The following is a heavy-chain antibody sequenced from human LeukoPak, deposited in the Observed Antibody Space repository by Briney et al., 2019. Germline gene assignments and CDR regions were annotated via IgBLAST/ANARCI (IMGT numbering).Heavy chain of an antibody. D-gene: IGHD2-2*01. CDR1: GGCSSSYY. CDR2: IYTSGGT. CDR3: ARDHLYCSSTSCSDY. V-gene: IGHV4-4*07. J-gene: IGHJ4*02. Sequence: PSETLSLNCTVSGGCSSSYYWSWIRQPAGKGLEWIGRIYTSGGTNYNPSLKRRVTMSVHTSQTQCSLTLSSVTAADTAVYYCARDHLYCSSTSCSDYWGQGTLVTVSS.